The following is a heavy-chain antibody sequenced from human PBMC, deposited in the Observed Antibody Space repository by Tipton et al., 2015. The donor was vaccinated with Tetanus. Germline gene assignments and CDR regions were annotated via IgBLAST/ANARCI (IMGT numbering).Heavy chain of an antibody. V-gene: IGHV4-61*01. CDR2: VFYRGST. J-gene: IGHJ4*02. CDR1: GGSISSGSSY. D-gene: IGHD6-13*01. CDR3: ARGFGSNWYYFDY. Sequence: TLSLTCTVSGGSISSGSSYWGWVRQPPGKKLEWLGYVFYRGSTNYNPSFKSRVTISVDTSKNQFSLKLHSVSAADTAVYYCARGFGSNWYYFDYWGQGTLVTVSS.